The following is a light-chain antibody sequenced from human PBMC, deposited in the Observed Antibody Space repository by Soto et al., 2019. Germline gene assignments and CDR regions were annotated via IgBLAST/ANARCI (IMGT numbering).Light chain of an antibody. CDR2: KAS. CDR1: QTISSW. CDR3: QHYNRYSES. J-gene: IGKJ1*01. V-gene: IGKV1-5*03. Sequence: DIQMTQSPSTLSGSVGDRVTITCRASQTISSWLAWYQQKPGKAPKLLIYKASTLKSGVPSRFSGSGSGTEFTLTISSLQPDDLATYYCQHYNRYSESVGQGTKVEL.